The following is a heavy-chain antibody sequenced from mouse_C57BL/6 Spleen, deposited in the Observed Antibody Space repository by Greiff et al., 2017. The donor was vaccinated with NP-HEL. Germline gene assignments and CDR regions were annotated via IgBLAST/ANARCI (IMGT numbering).Heavy chain of an antibody. V-gene: IGHV1-64*01. D-gene: IGHD1-1*01. CDR1: GYTFTSYW. Sequence: VQLQQPGAELVKPGASVKLSCKASGYTFTSYWMHWVKQRPGQGLEWIGMIHPNSGSTNYNEKFKGKATLTVDKSSSTAYMQLSSLTSEDSAVYYCARDGIDYYGSSYGYFDVWGTGTTVTVSS. CDR2: IHPNSGST. J-gene: IGHJ1*03. CDR3: ARDGIDYYGSSYGYFDV.